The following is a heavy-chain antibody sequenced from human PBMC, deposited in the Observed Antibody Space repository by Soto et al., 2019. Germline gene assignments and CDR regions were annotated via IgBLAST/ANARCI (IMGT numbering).Heavy chain of an antibody. D-gene: IGHD2-2*02. CDR2: ISGSGGST. J-gene: IGHJ4*02. Sequence: GESLKISCAASGFTFSSYAMSWVRQAPGKGLEWVSAISGSGGSTYYADSVKGRFTISRDNSKNTLYLQMNSLRAEDTAVYYCAKSIGYCSSTSCYTSDYWGQGTLVTVSS. V-gene: IGHV3-23*01. CDR1: GFTFSSYA. CDR3: AKSIGYCSSTSCYTSDY.